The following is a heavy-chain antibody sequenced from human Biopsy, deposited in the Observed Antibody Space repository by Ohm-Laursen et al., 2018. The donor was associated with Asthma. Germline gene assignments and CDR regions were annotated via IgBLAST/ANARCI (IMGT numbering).Heavy chain of an antibody. CDR3: ARMITMIQAANYYSYAMDV. J-gene: IGHJ6*02. CDR1: GDSINSGGFS. V-gene: IGHV4-30-2*01. CDR2: LFYHGAT. D-gene: IGHD3-22*01. Sequence: TLSLTCAVSGDSINSGGFSWDWIRQPPRKGLEGIAYLFYHGATHYNPSLKSRVTILVDRSKRQFSLKVNSVTAADTAVYYCARMITMIQAANYYSYAMDVWGQGTTVTVSS.